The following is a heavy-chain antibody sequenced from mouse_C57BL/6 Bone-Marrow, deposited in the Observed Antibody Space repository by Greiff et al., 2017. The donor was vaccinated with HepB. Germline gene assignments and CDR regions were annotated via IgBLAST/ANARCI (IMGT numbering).Heavy chain of an antibody. CDR1: GYAFSSSW. V-gene: IGHV1-82*01. CDR3: ASRGDYDPFAY. D-gene: IGHD2-4*01. Sequence: VQLQQSGPELVKPGASVKISCKASGYAFSSSWMNWVKQRPGKGLEWIGRIYPGDGDTNYNGKFKGKATLTADKSSSTAYMQLSSLTSEDSAVYFCASRGDYDPFAYWGQGTLVTVSA. J-gene: IGHJ3*01. CDR2: IYPGDGDT.